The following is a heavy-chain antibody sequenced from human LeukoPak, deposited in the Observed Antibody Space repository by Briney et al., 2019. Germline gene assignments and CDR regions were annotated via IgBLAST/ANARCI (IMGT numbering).Heavy chain of an antibody. CDR3: ARTIAAAWGFDY. Sequence: PGGSLRLSCADSGFTFSSRWMHWVRQAPGKGLVWVSRIKYDASSTSYADSVKGRFTISRDNAKNTLYLQMNSLRAEDTAVYYCARTIAAAWGFDYWGQGTLVTVSS. D-gene: IGHD6-13*01. V-gene: IGHV3-74*01. CDR2: IKYDASST. J-gene: IGHJ4*02. CDR1: GFTFSSRW.